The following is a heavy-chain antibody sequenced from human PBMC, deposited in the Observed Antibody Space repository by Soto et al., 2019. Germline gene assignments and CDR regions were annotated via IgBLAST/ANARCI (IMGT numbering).Heavy chain of an antibody. D-gene: IGHD6-19*01. CDR1: GYSFTSYG. V-gene: IGHV1-18*01. CDR3: ARDLPVAPIDY. Sequence: GASVKVSCKASGYSFTSYGISWVRQAPGQGLEWMGWISAYNGNTKYAQKLQGRVTMTTDTSTSTAYMELRSLRSDDTAVYYCARDLPVAPIDYWGQGTLVTVSS. CDR2: ISAYNGNT. J-gene: IGHJ4*02.